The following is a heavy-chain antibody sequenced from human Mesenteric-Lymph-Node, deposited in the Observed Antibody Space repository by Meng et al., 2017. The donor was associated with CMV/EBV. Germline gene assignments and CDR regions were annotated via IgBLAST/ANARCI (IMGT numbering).Heavy chain of an antibody. CDR2: ISSGSGRT. D-gene: IGHD4-11*01. CDR3: AKDKAATTVLKATYGMDI. J-gene: IGHJ6*02. CDR1: GFIFSIYE. Sequence: GGSLRLSCAASGFIFSIYEMNWVRQAPGKGLEWVSSISSGSGRTYYRDSAKGRFTISRDDSENTVHLQMNSLRAEDTAVYYCAKDKAATTVLKATYGMDIWGQGTTVTVSS. V-gene: IGHV3-23*01.